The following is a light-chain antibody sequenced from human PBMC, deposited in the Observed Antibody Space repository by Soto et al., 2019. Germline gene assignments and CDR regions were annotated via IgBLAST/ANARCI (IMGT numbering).Light chain of an antibody. Sequence: CSLTQPSSVSGSPGQSITISSTGTSSDVGGYNYVSWYQQHPGKAPKLMIYDVSNRPSGVSNRFSGSKSGNTASLTISGLQAEDEADYYCSSYTSSSTLVYVFGTGTKVTVL. CDR1: SSDVGGYNY. V-gene: IGLV2-14*01. CDR3: SSYTSSSTLVYV. J-gene: IGLJ1*01. CDR2: DVS.